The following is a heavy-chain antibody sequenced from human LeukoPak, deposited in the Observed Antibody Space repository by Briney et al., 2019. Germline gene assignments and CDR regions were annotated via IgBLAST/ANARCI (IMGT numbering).Heavy chain of an antibody. Sequence: PGGSQRPSYAASGFTFSNFEMSWVRQPPGEGLGWVSYINTGGNTLYYADSVRRRFSISRDNAKNSLYLQINNLRAEDTAVYYCARDRDCSGSSCYQPDYFYYWGQGTLVAVSS. D-gene: IGHD2-2*01. V-gene: IGHV3-48*03. CDR3: ARDRDCSGSSCYQPDYFYY. CDR1: GFTFSNFE. CDR2: INTGGNTL. J-gene: IGHJ4*02.